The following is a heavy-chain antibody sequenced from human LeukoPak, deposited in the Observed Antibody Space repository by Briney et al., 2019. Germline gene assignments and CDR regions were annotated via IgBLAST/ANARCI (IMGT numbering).Heavy chain of an antibody. V-gene: IGHV5-51*01. J-gene: IGHJ4*02. CDR3: AREGGTSRDFDY. CDR1: GYTFSSYW. Sequence: GESLKISCKGSGYTFSSYWIGWVRQIPGKGLEWMGVIYPGDSDTRYSPSFQGQVIISADKSISTAYLQWSSLKASDTAMYYCAREGGTSRDFDYWGRGTLVTVSS. CDR2: IYPGDSDT. D-gene: IGHD4-23*01.